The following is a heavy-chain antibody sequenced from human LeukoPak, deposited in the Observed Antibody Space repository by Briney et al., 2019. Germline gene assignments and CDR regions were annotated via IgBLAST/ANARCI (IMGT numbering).Heavy chain of an antibody. V-gene: IGHV1-46*01. CDR3: ARVEEDTVTKDYYYYGMDV. CDR1: GYTFTSYY. J-gene: IGHJ6*02. CDR2: INPSGDNT. D-gene: IGHD4-17*01. Sequence: APVKVSCKASGYTFTSYYMHWVRQAPGQGLEWMGIINPSGDNTNYAQKFQGRVTMTRDTPTSTVYMEVSSLRSDDTAVYYCARVEEDTVTKDYYYYGMDVWGQGTTVTVSS.